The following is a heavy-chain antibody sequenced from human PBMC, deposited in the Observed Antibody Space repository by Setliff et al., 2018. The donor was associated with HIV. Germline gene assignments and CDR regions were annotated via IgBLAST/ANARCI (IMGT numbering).Heavy chain of an antibody. CDR1: GFTFSTYG. J-gene: IGHJ6*02. V-gene: IGHV3-30*02. Sequence: PGGSLRLSCAASGFTFSTYGMHWVRQAPGMGLEWVAFIRYDGNNENYADSVKGRFTISRDNSKNTLYLQMNSLRAEDTAVYYCTRKLAPGHGMDVWGQGTTVTVSS. CDR2: IRYDGNNE. CDR3: TRKLAPGHGMDV. D-gene: IGHD3-3*02.